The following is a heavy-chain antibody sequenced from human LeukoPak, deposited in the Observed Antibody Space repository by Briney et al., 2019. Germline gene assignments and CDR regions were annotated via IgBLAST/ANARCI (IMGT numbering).Heavy chain of an antibody. Sequence: AETLSLTCTASGGSISSYYWSWIRQPPGKGLEWIGCIYYSGSTNYNPSLKSRVTISVDTSKNQFSLKLSSVTAADTAVYYCARTRPTLVTFVYWGQGTLVTVSS. CDR3: ARTRPTLVTFVY. V-gene: IGHV4-59*01. CDR1: GGSISSYY. D-gene: IGHD4-23*01. CDR2: IYYSGST. J-gene: IGHJ4*01.